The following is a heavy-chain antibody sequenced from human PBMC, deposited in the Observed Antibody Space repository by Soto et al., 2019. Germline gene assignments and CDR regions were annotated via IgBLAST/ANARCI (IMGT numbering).Heavy chain of an antibody. Sequence: SETLSLTCTVSGGSISSYYWSWIRQPPGKGLEWIGYIYYSGSTNYNPSLKSRVTISVDTSKNQFSLKLSSVTAADTAVYYCARARNTYSSSRYFDYWGQGTLVTVSS. V-gene: IGHV4-59*01. CDR1: GGSISSYY. CDR2: IYYSGST. D-gene: IGHD6-13*01. J-gene: IGHJ4*02. CDR3: ARARNTYSSSRYFDY.